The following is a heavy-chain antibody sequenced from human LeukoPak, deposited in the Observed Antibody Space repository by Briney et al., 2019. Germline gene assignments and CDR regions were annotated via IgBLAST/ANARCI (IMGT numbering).Heavy chain of an antibody. V-gene: IGHV4-30-4*01. J-gene: IGHJ4*02. CDR1: GGSISSGDYY. Sequence: PSETLSLTCTVSGGSISSGDYYWSWIRQPPGKGLEWIGYIYYSGSTYYNPSLKRRVTISVDTSKNQFSLKLSSVTAADTAVYYCARAKIHGGNSVAADFDYWGQGTLVTVSS. CDR2: IYYSGST. D-gene: IGHD4-23*01. CDR3: ARAKIHGGNSVAADFDY.